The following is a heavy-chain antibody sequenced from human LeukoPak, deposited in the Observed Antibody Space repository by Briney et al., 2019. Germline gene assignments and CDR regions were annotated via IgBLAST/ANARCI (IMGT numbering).Heavy chain of an antibody. CDR3: ARAFSDSSSWYAY. V-gene: IGHV4-61*02. CDR2: IYTSGST. D-gene: IGHD6-13*01. CDR1: GGSISSSSYY. J-gene: IGHJ4*02. Sequence: PSETLSLTCSVSGGSISSSSYYWGWIRQPPGKGLEWIGRIYTSGSTNYNPSLKSRVAISVDTSKNQFSLKLSSVTAADTAVYYCARAFSDSSSWYAYWGQGTLVTVSS.